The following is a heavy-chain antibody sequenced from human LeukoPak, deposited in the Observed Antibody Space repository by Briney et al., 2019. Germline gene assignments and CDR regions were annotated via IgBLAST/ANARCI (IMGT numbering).Heavy chain of an antibody. Sequence: SETLSLTCTVSGGSISSYYWSWIRQPAGKGLEWIGRIYTSGSTNYNPSLKSQVTISVDKSKNQFSLKLSSVTAADTAVYYCARDRSSPQYYYYYYMDVWGKGTTVTVSS. V-gene: IGHV4-4*07. J-gene: IGHJ6*03. CDR1: GGSISSYY. CDR3: ARDRSSPQYYYYYYMDV. D-gene: IGHD6-13*01. CDR2: IYTSGST.